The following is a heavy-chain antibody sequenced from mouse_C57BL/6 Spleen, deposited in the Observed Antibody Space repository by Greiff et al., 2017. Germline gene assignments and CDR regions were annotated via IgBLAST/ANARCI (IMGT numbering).Heavy chain of an antibody. CDR3: VRQLTGKTCYAMDY. Sequence: GGGLVQPKGSLKLPCAASGFSFNTYAMNWVRQAPGKGLEWAARIRSKSNNYATYYADSVKDRFTISRDDSESMLYLQMNNLKTEDTAMYYCVRQLTGKTCYAMDYWGQGTSVTVSS. CDR2: IRSKSNNYAT. D-gene: IGHD4-1*01. V-gene: IGHV10-1*01. J-gene: IGHJ4*01. CDR1: GFSFNTYA.